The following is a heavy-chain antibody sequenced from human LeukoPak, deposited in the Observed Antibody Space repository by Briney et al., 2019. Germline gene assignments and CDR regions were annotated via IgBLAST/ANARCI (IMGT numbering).Heavy chain of an antibody. CDR1: GFTFSNAW. J-gene: IGHJ4*02. V-gene: IGHV3-15*01. CDR2: IKSKTEGGTT. D-gene: IGHD6-13*01. Sequence: GGSLRLSCAASGFTFSNAWMSRVRQAPGKGLEWVGRIKSKTEGGTTDYAAPVKGRLTISRDDSKNTLYLQMNSLKTEDTAVYYCTTEQQSSLDYWGQGTLVTVSS. CDR3: TTEQQSSLDY.